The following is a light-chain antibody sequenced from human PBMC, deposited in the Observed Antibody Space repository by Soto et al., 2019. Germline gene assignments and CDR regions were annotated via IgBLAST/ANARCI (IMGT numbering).Light chain of an antibody. CDR1: SSNIGAGYD. Sequence: HSVLTQPPSVSGAPGQRVTISCTGSSSNIGAGYDVHWYQQLPGTAPKLLIYGNSNRPSGVPDRFSGSKSGTSASLAITGLQAEDEADYYCQSYDSSLSHVFGTGTKVTVL. CDR3: QSYDSSLSHV. CDR2: GNS. J-gene: IGLJ1*01. V-gene: IGLV1-40*01.